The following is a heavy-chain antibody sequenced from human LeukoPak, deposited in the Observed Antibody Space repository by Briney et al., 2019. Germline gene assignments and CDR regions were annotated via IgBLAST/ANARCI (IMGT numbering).Heavy chain of an antibody. CDR2: ISGSGGST. CDR3: AKVRRGYYDSSGPFDY. Sequence: PGGSLRLSCAAPGFTFSSYAMSWVRQSPGKGLGWVSAISGSGGSTYYADSVKGRFTISRDNSKNTLYLQMNSLRAEDTAVYYCAKVRRGYYDSSGPFDYWGQGTLVTVSS. CDR1: GFTFSSYA. D-gene: IGHD3-22*01. V-gene: IGHV3-23*01. J-gene: IGHJ4*02.